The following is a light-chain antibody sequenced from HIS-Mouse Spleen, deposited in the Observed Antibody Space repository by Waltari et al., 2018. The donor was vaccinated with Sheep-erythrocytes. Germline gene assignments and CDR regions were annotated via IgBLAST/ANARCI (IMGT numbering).Light chain of an antibody. V-gene: IGLV2-11*01. Sequence: QSALTQPRSVSGSPGQSVTISCTGTSRYVCCYNSVSWYQQHPGKAPKLMIDDVSKRPSGVPDRFSGSKSGNTASLTISGLQAEDEADYYCCSYAGSYNHVFATGTKVTVL. CDR3: CSYAGSYNHV. CDR1: SRYVCCYNS. CDR2: DVS. J-gene: IGLJ1*01.